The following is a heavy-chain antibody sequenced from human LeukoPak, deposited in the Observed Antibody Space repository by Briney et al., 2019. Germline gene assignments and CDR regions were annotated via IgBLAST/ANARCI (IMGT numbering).Heavy chain of an antibody. D-gene: IGHD3-22*01. CDR3: ARLYYYDSSGYYPFDY. CDR1: GYSFTSYW. Sequence: PGESLKISCKGSGYSFTSYWIGWVRQMPGKGLEWMGIMYPGDSDTRYSPSFQGQVTISADKSISTAYLQWSSLKASDTAMYYCARLYYYDSSGYYPFDYWGQGTLVTVSS. J-gene: IGHJ4*02. CDR2: MYPGDSDT. V-gene: IGHV5-51*01.